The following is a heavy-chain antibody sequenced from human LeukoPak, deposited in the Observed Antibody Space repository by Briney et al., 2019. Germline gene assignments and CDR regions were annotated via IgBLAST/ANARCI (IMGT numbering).Heavy chain of an antibody. J-gene: IGHJ4*02. D-gene: IGHD3-22*01. Sequence: GGSLRLSCAASGFTFSSYSMSWVRQAPGKGLEWVSSISGSGASTYYADSVKRRFTISRANSKNTLYLQMNILGADAAAVYYCAKDAVRYYYDSSGYCFYWGQGTLVTVSS. CDR2: ISGSGAST. CDR3: AKDAVRYYYDSSGYCFY. V-gene: IGHV3-23*01. CDR1: GFTFSSYS.